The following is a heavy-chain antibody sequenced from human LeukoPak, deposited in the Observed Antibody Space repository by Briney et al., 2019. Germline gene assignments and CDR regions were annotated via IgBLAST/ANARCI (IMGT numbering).Heavy chain of an antibody. Sequence: SETLSLTCTVSGGSISSGGYYWSWIRQHPGKGLEWIGYIYYSGSTYYNPSLKSRVTISVDTSKNQFSLKLSSVTAADTAVYYCARQGATISYYFDYWGQGTLVTVSS. CDR2: IYYSGST. V-gene: IGHV4-31*03. CDR1: GGSISSGGYY. CDR3: ARQGATISYYFDY. D-gene: IGHD1-26*01. J-gene: IGHJ4*02.